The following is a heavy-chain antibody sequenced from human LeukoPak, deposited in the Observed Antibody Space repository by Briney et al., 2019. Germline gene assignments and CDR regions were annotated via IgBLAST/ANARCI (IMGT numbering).Heavy chain of an antibody. CDR3: ARHFDYESTTYYSAYDY. Sequence: SETLSLTCTVSGGSISSYYWSWIRQPAGKGLEWIGHIYNSGSTNYNPSLKGRVTMSVATSKNQFSLHLSSVTAADTAVYYCARHFDYESTTYYSAYDYWGQGTLVTVSS. CDR2: IYNSGST. D-gene: IGHD3-22*01. CDR1: GGSISSYY. J-gene: IGHJ4*02. V-gene: IGHV4-4*07.